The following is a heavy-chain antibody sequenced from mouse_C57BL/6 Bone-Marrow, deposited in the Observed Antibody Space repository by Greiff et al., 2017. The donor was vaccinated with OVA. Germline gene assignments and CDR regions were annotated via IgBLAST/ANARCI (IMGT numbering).Heavy chain of an antibody. CDR3: ARNFRLRLDY. D-gene: IGHD2-12*01. J-gene: IGHJ2*01. V-gene: IGHV2-9-1*01. CDR1: GFSLTSYA. CDR2: IWTGGGT. Sequence: QVQLQQSGPGLVAPSQSLSITCTVSGFSLTSYAISWVRQPPGKGLEWLGVIWTGGGTTYNSALKSRLSISKDNSKSQVIRKMNRLQTNDTARYDCARNFRLRLDYWGQGTTLTVSA.